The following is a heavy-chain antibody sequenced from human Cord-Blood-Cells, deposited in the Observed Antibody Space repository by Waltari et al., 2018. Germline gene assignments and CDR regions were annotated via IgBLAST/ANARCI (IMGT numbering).Heavy chain of an antibody. D-gene: IGHD4-17*01. CDR3: ASGKAYGDYAYGMDV. Sequence: QVQLVQSGAEVKKPGSSVKVSCKASGGPFSSYAISWVRQAPGKGLEWMGVSIPILSTANYAQKFQGRVTITADESTSTAYMELSSLRSEDTAVYYCASGKAYGDYAYGMDVWGQGTTVTVSS. V-gene: IGHV1-69*01. CDR1: GGPFSSYA. J-gene: IGHJ6*02. CDR2: SIPILSTA.